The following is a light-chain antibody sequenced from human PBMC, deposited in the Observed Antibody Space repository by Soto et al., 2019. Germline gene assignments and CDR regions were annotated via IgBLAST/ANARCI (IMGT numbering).Light chain of an antibody. CDR2: AAS. CDR1: HGINTY. CDR3: QQLDTYPHT. J-gene: IGKJ4*01. V-gene: IGKV1-9*01. Sequence: IQLTQSPSSLSASVGDRVTITCRASHGINTYVAWYQQRPGKAPQLLIYAASTLQFGVPSRFSGSGSGTDFTLTISSLQPEDCATYYCQQLDTYPHTFGGGTSLEI.